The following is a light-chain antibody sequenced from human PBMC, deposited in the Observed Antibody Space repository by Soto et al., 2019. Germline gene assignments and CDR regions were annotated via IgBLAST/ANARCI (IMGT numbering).Light chain of an antibody. CDR3: CSYAGTSLV. Sequence: QSALTQPASVSGSPGQSITISCIGTSSDVGSYNLVSWYQQHPGKAPKLMIYEGSKRPSGVSSRFSGSRSGNTASLTISGLQAEDEADYYCCSYAGTSLVFGGGPKLTVL. V-gene: IGLV2-23*01. CDR2: EGS. J-gene: IGLJ2*01. CDR1: SSDVGSYNL.